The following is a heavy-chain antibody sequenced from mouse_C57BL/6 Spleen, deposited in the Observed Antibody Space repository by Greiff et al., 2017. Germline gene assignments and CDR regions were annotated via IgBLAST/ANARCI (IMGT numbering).Heavy chain of an antibody. V-gene: IGHV5-4*01. CDR3: ARERAYDGYYPYAY. CDR1: GFTFSSYA. D-gene: IGHD2-3*01. J-gene: IGHJ3*01. CDR2: ISDGGSYT. Sequence: EVKVEESGGGLVKPGGSLKLSCAASGFTFSSYAMSWVRQTPEKRLEWVATISDGGSYTYYPDNVKGRFTISRDNAKNNLYLQMSHLKSEDTAMYYCARERAYDGYYPYAYWGQGTLVTVSA.